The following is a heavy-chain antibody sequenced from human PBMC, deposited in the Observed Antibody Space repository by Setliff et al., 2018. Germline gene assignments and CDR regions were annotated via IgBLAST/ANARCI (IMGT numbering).Heavy chain of an antibody. D-gene: IGHD2-8*01. Sequence: PSETLSLTCTVSGGSISSGGYYWSWIRQPPGKGLEGIGNIYSSGSTNYNPSLKSRVTISVDTSKNQFSLNLTSVTAADTAVYYCAREGFYCTNGVCYRPLDYWGQGTLVTVSS. CDR3: AREGFYCTNGVCYRPLDY. CDR1: GGSISSGGYY. CDR2: IYSSGST. J-gene: IGHJ4*02. V-gene: IGHV4-61*08.